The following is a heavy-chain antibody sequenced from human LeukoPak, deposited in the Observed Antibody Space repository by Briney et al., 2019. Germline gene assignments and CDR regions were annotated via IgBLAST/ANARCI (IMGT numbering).Heavy chain of an antibody. CDR1: GGSISSSSYY. D-gene: IGHD2-2*01. V-gene: IGHV4-39*07. CDR3: PRGLLDSCSSTSCYVGVFDY. J-gene: IGHJ4*02. Sequence: PSETLSLTCTVSGGSISSSSYYWGWIRQPPGKGLEWIGSIYYSGSTYYNPSLKSRVTISVDTSKNQFSLKLSSVTAADTAVYYCPRGLLDSCSSTSCYVGVFDYWGQGTLVTVSS. CDR2: IYYSGST.